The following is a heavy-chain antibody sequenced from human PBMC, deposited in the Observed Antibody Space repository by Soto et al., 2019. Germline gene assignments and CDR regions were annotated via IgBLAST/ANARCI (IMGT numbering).Heavy chain of an antibody. CDR3: AGSRGFGFDF. CDR1: DYHFNSYG. CDR2: RMGDKGDI. Sequence: QVQLVPSGDEVKKPGASVKFSCKAADYHFNSYGIRWVCNDPGQGLEWMGWRMGDKGDIKYAQKFQGRVTLTTDISTSTVYMELRSLSADDTAVYFCAGSRGFGFDFWGQGTLVTVSS. V-gene: IGHV1-18*01. J-gene: IGHJ4*02. D-gene: IGHD2-15*01.